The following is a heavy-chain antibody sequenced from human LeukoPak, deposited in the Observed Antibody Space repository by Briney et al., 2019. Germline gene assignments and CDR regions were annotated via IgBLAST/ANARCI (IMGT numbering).Heavy chain of an antibody. V-gene: IGHV3-66*01. CDR2: IYSGGAT. CDR1: GFTVSSNY. D-gene: IGHD6-6*01. CDR3: ARSSSN. J-gene: IGHJ4*02. Sequence: GGSLRLSCAGSGFTVSSNYMSWVRQAPGKGLEWVSVIYSGGATYYADSVKGRFTTSRDNSKNTLYLQMNSLTAEDTAGYYCARSSSNWGQGTLVTVSS.